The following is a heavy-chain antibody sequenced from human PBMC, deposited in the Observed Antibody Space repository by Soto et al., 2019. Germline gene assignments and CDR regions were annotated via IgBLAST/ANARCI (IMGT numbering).Heavy chain of an antibody. D-gene: IGHD2-2*01. CDR1: GFSLSTSGVG. CDR3: AHRVVVPAASRSWCRFDP. Sequence: QITLKESGPTLVKPTQTLTLTCTFSGFSLSTSGVGVGWIRQPPGKALEWLALIYWDDDKRYSPSLKSRLTTTKDTSKNQVVLTMTNMDPVDTATYYGAHRVVVPAASRSWCRFDPWGQGTLVTVSS. J-gene: IGHJ5*02. CDR2: IYWDDDK. V-gene: IGHV2-5*02.